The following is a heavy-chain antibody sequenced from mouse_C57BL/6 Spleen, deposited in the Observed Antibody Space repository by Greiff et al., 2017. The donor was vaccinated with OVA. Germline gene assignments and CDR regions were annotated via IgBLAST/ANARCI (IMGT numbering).Heavy chain of an antibody. D-gene: IGHD1-1*02. Sequence: EVQLVESGGGLVKPGGSLKLSCAASGFTFSDYGMHWVRQAPEKGLEWVAYISSGSSTIYYADPVKGRFTISRDNAKNTLFLQMTSLRSEDTAMYYCARGVVRGYFDVWGTGTTVTVSS. CDR3: ARGVVRGYFDV. J-gene: IGHJ1*03. V-gene: IGHV5-17*01. CDR2: ISSGSSTI. CDR1: GFTFSDYG.